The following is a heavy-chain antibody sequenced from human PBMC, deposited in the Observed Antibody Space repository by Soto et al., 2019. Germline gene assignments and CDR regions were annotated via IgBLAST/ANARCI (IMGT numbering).Heavy chain of an antibody. CDR2: ISWNSGSI. V-gene: IGHV3-9*01. CDR3: AKELGYCISTSCYGVEAFDI. D-gene: IGHD2-2*01. CDR1: GFTFDDYA. Sequence: PGGSLRLSCAASGFTFDDYAMHWVRQAPGKGLEWVSGISWNSGSIGYADSVKGRFTISRDNAKNSLYLQMNSLRAEDTALYYCAKELGYCISTSCYGVEAFDIWGQGTMVPVSS. J-gene: IGHJ3*02.